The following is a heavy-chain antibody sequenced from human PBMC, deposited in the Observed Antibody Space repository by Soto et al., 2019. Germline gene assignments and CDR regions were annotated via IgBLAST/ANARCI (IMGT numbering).Heavy chain of an antibody. D-gene: IGHD4-17*01. CDR3: ARGTVTEAFDI. Sequence: GGSLRLSCAASGFTFSSYGMHWVRQAPGKGLEWVAVIWYDGSNKYYADSVKGRFTISRDNSKNTLYLQMNSLRAEDTAVHYCARGTVTEAFDIWGQGTMVTVSS. CDR2: IWYDGSNK. J-gene: IGHJ3*02. CDR1: GFTFSSYG. V-gene: IGHV3-33*01.